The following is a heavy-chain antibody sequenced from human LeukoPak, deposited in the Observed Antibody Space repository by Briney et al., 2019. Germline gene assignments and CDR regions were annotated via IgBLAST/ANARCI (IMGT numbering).Heavy chain of an antibody. V-gene: IGHV3-30*04. J-gene: IGHJ6*03. D-gene: IGHD6-19*01. CDR1: GFTFSSYA. Sequence: PGRSLRLSCAASGFTFSSYAMHWVRQAPGKGLEWVAVISYDGSNKYYADSVKGRFTISRDNAKNSLYLQMNSLRAEDTAVYYCARVAIAVAGYLYYYYYMDVWGKGTTVTVSS. CDR2: ISYDGSNK. CDR3: ARVAIAVAGYLYYYYYMDV.